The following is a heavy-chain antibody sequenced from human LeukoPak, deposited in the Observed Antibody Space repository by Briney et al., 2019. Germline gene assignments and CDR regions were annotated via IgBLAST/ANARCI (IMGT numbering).Heavy chain of an antibody. D-gene: IGHD2-15*01. V-gene: IGHV3-15*01. CDR3: TTRRQDGW. CDR1: GFTFSDAW. Sequence: PGGSLRLSCVGSGFTFSDAWMSWVRQAPGKGLEWVGRIKSKSDGGTIDYAAPVKGRFTISRDDSRNTLYPQMNSLKTEDTAVYYCTTRRQDGWWGQGTLVTVS. J-gene: IGHJ4*02. CDR2: IKSKSDGGTI.